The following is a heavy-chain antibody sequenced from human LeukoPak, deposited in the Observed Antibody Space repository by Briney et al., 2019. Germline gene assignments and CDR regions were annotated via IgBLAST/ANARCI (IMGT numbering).Heavy chain of an antibody. Sequence: GGALRLSCAASGFTVRSNYMSWVRQAAGKGREWVANIKLDGSEKYYVDSVKGRFTISRDNAKNSLHLEMNSLPAEDTAVYYCARRDPLSYQLGTLNFAHWGQGTLVTVS. J-gene: IGHJ4*02. CDR1: GFTVRSNY. D-gene: IGHD1-26*01. V-gene: IGHV3-7*01. CDR2: IKLDGSEK. CDR3: ARRDPLSYQLGTLNFAH.